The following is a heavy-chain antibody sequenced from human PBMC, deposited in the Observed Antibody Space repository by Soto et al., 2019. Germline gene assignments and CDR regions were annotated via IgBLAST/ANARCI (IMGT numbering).Heavy chain of an antibody. CDR1: GYTFTSYG. J-gene: IGHJ5*02. CDR3: ARRALDSSGTRSWFDP. V-gene: IGHV1-18*01. Sequence: QVQLVQSGAEVKKPGASVKVSCKASGYTFTSYGISWVRQAPGQGLEWMGWISAYNGNTNYAQKLQGRVTMTTDTSTSTASMRLRSLRSDDTAVYYCARRALDSSGTRSWFDPWGQGTLVTVSS. D-gene: IGHD3-22*01. CDR2: ISAYNGNT.